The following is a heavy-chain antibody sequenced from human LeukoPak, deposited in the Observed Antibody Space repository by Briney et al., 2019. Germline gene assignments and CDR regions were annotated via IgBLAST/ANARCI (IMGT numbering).Heavy chain of an antibody. Sequence: SQTLSLTCAISGDSVSSRTAAWNWIRQSPSRGLEWLGMTYYRSKWYLDYAVSVKSRMTINPDTTKNQFSLQLNFVTPEDTAVYYCARFKAVGGIDYFDYWDQGRLVTVSS. J-gene: IGHJ4*02. CDR2: TYYRSKWYL. CDR1: GDSVSSRTAA. D-gene: IGHD6-19*01. CDR3: ARFKAVGGIDYFDY. V-gene: IGHV6-1*01.